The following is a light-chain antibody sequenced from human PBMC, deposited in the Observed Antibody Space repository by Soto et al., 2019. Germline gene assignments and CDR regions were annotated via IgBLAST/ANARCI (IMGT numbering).Light chain of an antibody. CDR1: SSDVGGYNY. J-gene: IGLJ1*01. CDR3: SSYTSSSTPV. CDR2: EVS. V-gene: IGLV2-14*01. Sequence: QSVLTQPASVSGSPGQSITISCTGTSSDVGGYNYVSWYQQHPGKAPKLMIYEVSNRPSGVSNRFSGSKSGNTASLNISGLQAEDEAHYYCSSYTSSSTPVFGTGTKVTVL.